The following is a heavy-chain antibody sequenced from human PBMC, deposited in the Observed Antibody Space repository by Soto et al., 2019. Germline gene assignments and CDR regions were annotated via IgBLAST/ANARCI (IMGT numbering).Heavy chain of an antibody. V-gene: IGHV4-34*01. Sequence: SETLSLTCAVYGGSFSGYYWSWIRQPPGKGLEWIGEINHSGSTNYNPSLKSRVTISVDTSKNQFSLKLSSVTAADTAVYYCARGRGIAARPGIDYWGQGTLVTVSS. CDR3: ARGRGIAARPGIDY. J-gene: IGHJ4*02. CDR1: GGSFSGYY. D-gene: IGHD6-6*01. CDR2: INHSGST.